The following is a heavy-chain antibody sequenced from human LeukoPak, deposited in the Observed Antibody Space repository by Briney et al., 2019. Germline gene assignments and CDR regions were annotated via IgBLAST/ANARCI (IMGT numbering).Heavy chain of an antibody. J-gene: IGHJ6*02. CDR2: ISSSSSTI. CDR3: ARDGYSYGYLRPYYYYGMDV. CDR1: GFTFSSYS. D-gene: IGHD5-18*01. Sequence: GGSLRLSCAASGFTFSSYSMNWVRQAPGKGLEWVSYISSSSSTIYYADSVKGRFTISRDNAKNSLYLQMNSLRAEDTAVYYCARDGYSYGYLRPYYYYGMDVWGQGTTVTVSS. V-gene: IGHV3-48*01.